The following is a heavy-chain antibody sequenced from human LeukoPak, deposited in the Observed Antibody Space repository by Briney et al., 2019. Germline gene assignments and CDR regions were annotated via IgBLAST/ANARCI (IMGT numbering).Heavy chain of an antibody. D-gene: IGHD3-3*01. CDR1: GLTVSNHW. CDR2: IREERGQE. CDR3: ARDRAWNYFDY. Sequence: PGGSLRLSCVASGLTVSNHWMSWVRQAPGKGLEWVANIREERGQEYYVDSVKGRFTISKNSAKNTLYLQMDSLRAEDTAVYYCARDRAWNYFDYWGQGTLVTVSS. V-gene: IGHV3-7*01. J-gene: IGHJ4*02.